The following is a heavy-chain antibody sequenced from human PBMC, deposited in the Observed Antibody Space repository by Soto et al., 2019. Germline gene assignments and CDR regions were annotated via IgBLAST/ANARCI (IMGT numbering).Heavy chain of an antibody. CDR1: GGSFSPTR. CDR3: ARSVDP. Sequence: SERLSLTCNVSGGSFSPTRWSWSRQPPAKPLEWVGYIYYGGSTYYNPSLKSLVTISLDTSKNQFSLKLRSVTAADAAAYYCARSVDPCRQGTLVIV. V-gene: IGHV4-59*01. J-gene: IGHJ5*02. CDR2: IYYGGST.